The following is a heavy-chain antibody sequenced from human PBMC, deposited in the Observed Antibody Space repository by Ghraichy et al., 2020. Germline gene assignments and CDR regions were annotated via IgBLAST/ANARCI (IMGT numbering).Heavy chain of an antibody. CDR1: GFTFSTYW. J-gene: IGHJ4*02. CDR2: IKQDGSQK. Sequence: GSLRLSCTASGFTFSTYWMSWVRQAPGKGLEWVANIKQDGSQKYYVDSVKGRFTISRDNAKNSLYLQMNSLRAEDTAVFYCARLTKPTPLDYWGQGTLVAVSS. CDR3: ARLTKPTPLDY. D-gene: IGHD3-9*01. V-gene: IGHV3-7*01.